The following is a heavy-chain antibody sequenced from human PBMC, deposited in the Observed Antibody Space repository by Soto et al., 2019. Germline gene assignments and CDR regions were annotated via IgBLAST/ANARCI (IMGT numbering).Heavy chain of an antibody. CDR2: IRSKNYGRTT. CDR3: SRPSYYYDSSGFEPGAFDI. J-gene: IGHJ3*02. Sequence: GVLRLSCTGSGFTFGNNAMTWFRQAPGKGLEWVGFIRSKNYGRTTEYAASVQGRFTISRDDSKGIAYLEMNSLTTDDTAVYYCSRPSYYYDSSGFEPGAFDIWGQGTMVTVS. CDR1: GFTFGNNA. V-gene: IGHV3-49*03. D-gene: IGHD3-22*01.